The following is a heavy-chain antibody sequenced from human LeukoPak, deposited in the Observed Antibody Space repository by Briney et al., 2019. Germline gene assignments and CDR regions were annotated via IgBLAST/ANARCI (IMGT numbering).Heavy chain of an antibody. CDR3: EDYVMDF. CDR1: GVTFSRNS. V-gene: IGHV3-64*01. Sequence: GGSLRLSCADSGVTFSRNSMCSVRQAPGKGLEYVSAISSDGGSTYYANSVKGSFTISRDNSKNTLYLQMSSLRAEDMAVYYYEDYVMDFWGQGTTVTVSS. CDR2: ISSDGGST. J-gene: IGHJ6*02.